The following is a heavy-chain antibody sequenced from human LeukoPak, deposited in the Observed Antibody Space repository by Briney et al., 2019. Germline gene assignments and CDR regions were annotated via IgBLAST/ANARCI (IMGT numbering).Heavy chain of an antibody. Sequence: GGSLRLSCAASGFTFSSYAMHWVRQAPGKGLEWVAVISYDGSNKYYADSVKGRFTISRDNSKNTLYLQMNSLRAEETAVYYCARDPSSGYYAVGMDVWGQGTTVTVSS. J-gene: IGHJ6*02. CDR2: ISYDGSNK. D-gene: IGHD3-22*01. CDR3: ARDPSSGYYAVGMDV. CDR1: GFTFSSYA. V-gene: IGHV3-30*04.